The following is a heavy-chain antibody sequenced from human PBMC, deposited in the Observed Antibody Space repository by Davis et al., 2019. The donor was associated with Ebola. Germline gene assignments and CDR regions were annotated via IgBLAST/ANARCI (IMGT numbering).Heavy chain of an antibody. J-gene: IGHJ4*02. V-gene: IGHV3-9*01. CDR1: GFTFDDYA. Sequence: GGSLRLSCAASGFTFDDYAMHWVRQAPGKGLEWVSGISWNSGSIGYADSVKGRFTISRDNAKNSLYLQMNSLRAEDTAVHYCAKQRWLQSYYFDNWGQGTLVTVSS. CDR2: ISWNSGSI. D-gene: IGHD5-24*01. CDR3: AKQRWLQSYYFDN.